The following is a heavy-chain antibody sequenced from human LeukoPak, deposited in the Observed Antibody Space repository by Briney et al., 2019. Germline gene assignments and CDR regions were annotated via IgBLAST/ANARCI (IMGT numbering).Heavy chain of an antibody. V-gene: IGHV3-74*03. D-gene: IGHD1-26*01. CDR1: GFTFSSYW. CDR2: INSDGSST. J-gene: IGHJ3*02. Sequence: PGGSLRLSCAASGFTFSSYWMHWVRQAPGKGLVWVSRINSDGSSTMYADSVKGRFTISRDNAKNTLYLQMNRLRAEDTAVYYCAREGYSGSYDAFDIWGQGTMVTVSS. CDR3: AREGYSGSYDAFDI.